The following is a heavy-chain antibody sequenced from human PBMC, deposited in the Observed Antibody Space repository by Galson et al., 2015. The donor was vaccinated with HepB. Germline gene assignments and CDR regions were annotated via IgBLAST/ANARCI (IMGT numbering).Heavy chain of an antibody. Sequence: SVKVSCKASGYTFTGYYMHWVRQAPGQGLEWMGRINPNSGGTNYAQKFQGRVTMTRDTSISTAYMELSRLRSDDTAVYYCARDVPYYYDSSGYYPLQHWGQGTLVTVSS. CDR1: GYTFTGYY. CDR2: INPNSGGT. J-gene: IGHJ1*01. D-gene: IGHD3-22*01. CDR3: ARDVPYYYDSSGYYPLQH. V-gene: IGHV1-2*06.